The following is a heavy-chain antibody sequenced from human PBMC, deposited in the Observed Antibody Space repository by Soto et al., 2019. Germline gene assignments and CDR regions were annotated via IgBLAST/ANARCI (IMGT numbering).Heavy chain of an antibody. D-gene: IGHD6-19*01. CDR1: GYTFTSYG. V-gene: IGHV1-18*04. Sequence: ASVKVSCKASGYTFTSYGISWVRQTPGQGLEWMGWISAYNGNTNYAQKLQGRVTMTTDTSTSTAYMELRSLRSDDTAVYYCARAGWEKGSGWIFDPWGHGTLVTVSS. CDR2: ISAYNGNT. CDR3: ARAGWEKGSGWIFDP. J-gene: IGHJ5*02.